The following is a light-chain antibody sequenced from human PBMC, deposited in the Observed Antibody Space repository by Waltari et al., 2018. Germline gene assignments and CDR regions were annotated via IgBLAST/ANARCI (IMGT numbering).Light chain of an antibody. V-gene: IGLV2-14*03. Sequence: QSALTQPASVSGSPGQSITISCTGTSSDVGGYNYVSWYQQHPGKGPKLIIYDVSNRPSGVCSRFAGSKSGNTASLTISGLQAEDEADYYCSSYTSSSLGVFGGGTKLTVL. CDR2: DVS. CDR3: SSYTSSSLGV. CDR1: SSDVGGYNY. J-gene: IGLJ2*01.